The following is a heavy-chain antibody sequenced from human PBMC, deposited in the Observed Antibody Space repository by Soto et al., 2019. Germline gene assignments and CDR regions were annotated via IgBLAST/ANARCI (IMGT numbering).Heavy chain of an antibody. V-gene: IGHV4-4*09. CDR3: ARQTIHNWFDP. J-gene: IGHJ5*02. Sequence: QVQLQESGPGLVKPSETLSLTCTVSGGSVSSDYWTWIRQPPGKGLEWMGFIYASGSPNHNPSLKSRVNISIDTSKNQSSLTLTSVSAADTAVYYCARQTIHNWFDPWGQGTLVTVSS. D-gene: IGHD3-3*01. CDR2: IYASGSP. CDR1: GGSVSSDY.